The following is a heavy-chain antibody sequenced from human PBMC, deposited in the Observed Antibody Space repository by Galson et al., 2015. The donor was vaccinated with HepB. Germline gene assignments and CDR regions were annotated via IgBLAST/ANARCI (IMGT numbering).Heavy chain of an antibody. CDR2: IVGSGVGT. CDR1: GFTFSTYA. J-gene: IGHJ4*02. V-gene: IGHV3-23*01. CDR3: AKRRLDDGSGYYGE. Sequence: SLRLSCAASGFTFSTYATGWVRQAPGKGLEWVSGIVGSGVGTYYADSVKGRFTISRDNSKNTLWLQLRSLRAEDTAVYYCAKRRLDDGSGYYGEWGQGTLVTVSS. D-gene: IGHD3-22*01.